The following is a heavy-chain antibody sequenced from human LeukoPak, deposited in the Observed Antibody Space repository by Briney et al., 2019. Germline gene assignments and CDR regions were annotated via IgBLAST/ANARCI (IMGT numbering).Heavy chain of an antibody. CDR2: ISGSGGGA. CDR1: GFIFSNYN. CDR3: AKGEQWLVLYFQH. D-gene: IGHD6-19*01. V-gene: IGHV3-23*01. Sequence: GGSLRLSCAASGFIFSNYNMNWVRQAPGKGLEWVAAISGSGGGADYADSVKGRFTISRDNSKNTLYLQMNSLRAEDTAVYYCAKGEQWLVLYFQHWGQGTLVTVSS. J-gene: IGHJ1*01.